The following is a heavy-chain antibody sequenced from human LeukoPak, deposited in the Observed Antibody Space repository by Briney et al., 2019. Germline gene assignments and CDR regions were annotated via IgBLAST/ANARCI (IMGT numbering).Heavy chain of an antibody. Sequence: GGSLRLSCAASGFTFSSYAMHWVRQSLGKGLEWVAVMSYDGFNKYYADSVKGRFTISRDNSKNTLYLQMNSLRAEDTAVYYCAKAKGYSYGYYFDYWGQGTLVTVSS. J-gene: IGHJ4*02. V-gene: IGHV3-30*18. CDR3: AKAKGYSYGYYFDY. D-gene: IGHD5-18*01. CDR1: GFTFSSYA. CDR2: MSYDGFNK.